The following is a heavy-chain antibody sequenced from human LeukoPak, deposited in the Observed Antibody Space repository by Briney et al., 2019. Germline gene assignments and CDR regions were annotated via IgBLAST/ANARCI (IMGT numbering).Heavy chain of an antibody. CDR3: ARTLPVPAAIAYYYYGMDV. CDR1: GGSFSGYY. J-gene: IGHJ6*02. Sequence: PSETLSLTCAVYGGSFSGYYWSWIRQPPGKGLEWIGEINHSGSTNYNPSLKSRVTISVDTSKNQFSLKLSSVTAADTAVYYCARTLPVPAAIAYYYYGMDVWGQGTTVTVSS. V-gene: IGHV4-34*01. CDR2: INHSGST. D-gene: IGHD2-2*01.